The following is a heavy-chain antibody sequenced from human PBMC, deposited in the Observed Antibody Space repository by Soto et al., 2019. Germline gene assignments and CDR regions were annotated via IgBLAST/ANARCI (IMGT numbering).Heavy chain of an antibody. J-gene: IGHJ4*02. D-gene: IGHD3-3*01. Sequence: SETLSLTCGVSDGSMSSRSYYWGWMRQPPGKGLEWIASISYIGSTYHNPSLKSRVTISIDMSKNQFSLNLRSVTAADTAMFYCARDPGTIFEVLNYHFDYWGQGTLVTAPQ. V-gene: IGHV4-39*02. CDR2: ISYIGST. CDR1: DGSMSSRSYY. CDR3: ARDPGTIFEVLNYHFDY.